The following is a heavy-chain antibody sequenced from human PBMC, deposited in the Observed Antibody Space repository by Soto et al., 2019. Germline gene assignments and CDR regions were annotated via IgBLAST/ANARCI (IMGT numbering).Heavy chain of an antibody. CDR3: AKDRFSVDTAMVFPNYFDY. CDR2: IYYTGST. V-gene: IGHV4-39*07. CDR1: GGSISSPHXY. J-gene: IGHJ4*02. D-gene: IGHD5-18*01. Sequence: PSETLSLTCTVSGGSISSPHXYWGWIRKSPGRGLEWIGSIYYTGSTHYNPSLKGRIFTSLDTSKNQFSLQLTSVTAADTAVYYCAKDRFSVDTAMVFPNYFDYWGQGTLVTVSS.